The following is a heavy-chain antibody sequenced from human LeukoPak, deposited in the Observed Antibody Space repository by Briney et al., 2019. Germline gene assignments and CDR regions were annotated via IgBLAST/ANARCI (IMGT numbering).Heavy chain of an antibody. CDR3: ATSGNYYLKY. V-gene: IGHV3-48*02. D-gene: IGHD1-26*01. J-gene: IGHJ4*02. CDR2: ITSSSTNI. Sequence: PGGSLRLSCTASGFTFTNAWMNWVRQAPGKGLEWVSHITSSSTNIYYADSVKGRFTISRDNAKNALSLQMNSLRDEDTAVYYCATSGNYYLKYWGQGTLVTVSS. CDR1: GFTFTNAW.